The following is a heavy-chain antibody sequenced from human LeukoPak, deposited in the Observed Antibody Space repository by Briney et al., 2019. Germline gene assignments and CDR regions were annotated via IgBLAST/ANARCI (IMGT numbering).Heavy chain of an antibody. CDR3: ARAPSPLKTTVTTGDDY. CDR1: GFTFTNNY. J-gene: IGHJ4*02. CDR2: IYSGGTT. V-gene: IGHV3-66*01. D-gene: IGHD4-17*01. Sequence: GGSLRLSCAASGFTFTNNYMSWVRQAPGKGLEWVSIIYSGGTTYYSDSVKGRFTISRDNSKNTLYLQMNSLRAEDTAVYYCARAPSPLKTTVTTGDDYWGQGTLVTVSS.